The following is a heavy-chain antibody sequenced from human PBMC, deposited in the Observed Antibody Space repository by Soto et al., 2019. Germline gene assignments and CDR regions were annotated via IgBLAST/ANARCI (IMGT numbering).Heavy chain of an antibody. V-gene: IGHV4-61*01. Sequence: SETLSLTCTVSGGSVSSGSYYWSWIRQPPGKGLEWIGYIYYSGSTNYNPSLKSRVTISVDTSKNQFSLKLSSVTAADTAVYYCARVALYYYDSSGYSQVFGYWGQGTLVTVSS. J-gene: IGHJ4*02. CDR3: ARVALYYYDSSGYSQVFGY. D-gene: IGHD3-22*01. CDR1: GGSVSSGSYY. CDR2: IYYSGST.